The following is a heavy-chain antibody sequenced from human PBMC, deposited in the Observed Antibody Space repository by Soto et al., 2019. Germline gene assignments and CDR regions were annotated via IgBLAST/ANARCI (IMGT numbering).Heavy chain of an antibody. J-gene: IGHJ4*02. Sequence: GGSLRFSCAASGFTFSDYYMSWIRQAPGKGLEWVSYISSSGSTIYYADSVEGRFTISRDNAKNSLYLQMNSLRAEDTAVYYCARGDYDYVWGSYRYRSSSADYWGQGTLVTVSS. CDR3: ARGDYDYVWGSYRYRSSSADY. CDR1: GFTFSDYY. CDR2: ISSSGSTI. D-gene: IGHD3-16*02. V-gene: IGHV3-11*01.